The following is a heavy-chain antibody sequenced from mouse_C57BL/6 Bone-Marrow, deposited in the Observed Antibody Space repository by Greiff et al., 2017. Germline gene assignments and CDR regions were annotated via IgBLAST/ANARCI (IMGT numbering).Heavy chain of an antibody. D-gene: IGHD1-1*01. V-gene: IGHV1-81*01. CDR1: GYTFTSYG. Sequence: VQLQESGAELARPGASVKLSCKASGYTFTSYGISWVKQRTGQGLEWIGEIYPRSGNTYYNEKFKGKATLTADKSSSTAYMELRSLTSEDSAVYFCAREGITTVVALDYWGQGTTRTVSS. J-gene: IGHJ2*01. CDR2: IYPRSGNT. CDR3: AREGITTVVALDY.